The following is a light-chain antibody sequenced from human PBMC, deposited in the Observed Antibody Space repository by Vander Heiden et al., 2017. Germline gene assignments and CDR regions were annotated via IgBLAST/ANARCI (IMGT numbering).Light chain of an antibody. J-gene: IGLJ2*01. V-gene: IGLV3-21*03. CDR3: QVWDSSSDQVV. CDR1: NIGSQT. CDR2: DDT. Sequence: SYVPRPPPPPSVAPGKTATITCGGNNIGSQTVHWYQQKPGQAPVLVVYDDTDRPSGIPERISGSNSGNTATLTISRVEVGDEADYYCQVWDSSSDQVVFGGGTKLTVL.